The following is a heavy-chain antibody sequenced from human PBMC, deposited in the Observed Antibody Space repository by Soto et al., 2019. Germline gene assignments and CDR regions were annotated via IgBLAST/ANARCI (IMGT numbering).Heavy chain of an antibody. CDR2: IYYSGST. V-gene: IGHV4-31*03. CDR3: ASSFYGAGSYCLDY. Sequence: QVQLQESGPGQVKASQTLSLTCTVSGVSMSSGGYYWSWIRQHPGKGLEWLGYIYYSGSTYYNPSLKSRVIISVETSKNQFSLKLSSVTAADTAVYYCASSFYGAGSYCLDYWGQGTLVTVSS. J-gene: IGHJ4*02. CDR1: GVSMSSGGYY. D-gene: IGHD3-10*01.